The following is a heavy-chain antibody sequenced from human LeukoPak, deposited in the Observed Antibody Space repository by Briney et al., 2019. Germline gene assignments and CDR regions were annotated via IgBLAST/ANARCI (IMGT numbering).Heavy chain of an antibody. V-gene: IGHV4-34*01. D-gene: IGHD3-10*01. J-gene: IGHJ4*02. CDR3: ARGGRKRGGSNFHY. CDR1: GDSFSGYY. Sequence: SSETLSLTFAVYGDSFSGYYGSWVRQPPGKGLEWVGEINHSGSTNYNPSLKSRVTISVDPSNNQLCLKLRSVPPAGPAVYYRARGGRKRGGSNFHYWGQGTLVTVPS. CDR2: INHSGST.